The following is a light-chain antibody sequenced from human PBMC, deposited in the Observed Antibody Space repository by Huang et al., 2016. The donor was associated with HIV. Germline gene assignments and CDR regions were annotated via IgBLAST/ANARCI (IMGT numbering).Light chain of an antibody. CDR2: KFS. Sequence: DVVMTQSPLSLPVTLGQPASFSCTSNQSLVYTDGNTYLNWFHQRPGQSPRRLIFKFSNRDSGVPDRFSGSGSGSAFTLHINRVEAEDVGVYYCMQGTHWPWTFGQGTKVEIK. CDR3: MQGTHWPWT. J-gene: IGKJ1*01. V-gene: IGKV2-30*01. CDR1: QSLVYTDGNTY.